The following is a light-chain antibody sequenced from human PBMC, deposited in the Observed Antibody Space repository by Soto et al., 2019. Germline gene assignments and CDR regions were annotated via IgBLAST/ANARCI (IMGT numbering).Light chain of an antibody. Sequence: DIQMTQSPSTLSASVGDRVTITCRATQTISSSLAWYQQKPGKAPKLLIYGASTLESGVPSRFSGSRSGTEFTLTISSLQPDDFATYYCQQYSSYSVTFGQGTKVEIK. CDR3: QQYSSYSVT. V-gene: IGKV1-5*01. CDR2: GAS. CDR1: QTISSS. J-gene: IGKJ1*01.